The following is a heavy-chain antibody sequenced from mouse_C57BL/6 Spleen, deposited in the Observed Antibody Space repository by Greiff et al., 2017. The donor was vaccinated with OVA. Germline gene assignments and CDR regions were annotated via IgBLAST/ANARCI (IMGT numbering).Heavy chain of an antibody. Sequence: QVQLQQPGAELVKPGASVKMSCKASGYTFTSYWITWVKQRPGQGLEWIGDIYPGSGSTNYNEKFKSKATLTVDTSSSTAYMQLSSLTSEDSAVYCCARGYYGSNYDIDYWGQGTTLTVSS. V-gene: IGHV1-55*01. CDR1: GYTFTSYW. J-gene: IGHJ2*01. CDR2: IYPGSGST. D-gene: IGHD1-1*01. CDR3: ARGYYGSNYDIDY.